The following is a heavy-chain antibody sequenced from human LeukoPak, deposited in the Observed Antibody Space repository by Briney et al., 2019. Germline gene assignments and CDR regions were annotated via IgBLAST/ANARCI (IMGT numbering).Heavy chain of an antibody. CDR2: INWNSDSI. D-gene: IGHD5-12*01. CDR1: GFTFDDYA. Sequence: PGRSLRLSCAVSGFTFDDYAMHWVRQVPGKGLEWVSGINWNSDSIGYAVRGRFTISRDNAKSSLYLQMNSLRVEDTALYYCVTNGGGDSGYGNFDYWGQGTLVTVSS. V-gene: IGHV3-9*01. CDR3: VTNGGGDSGYGNFDY. J-gene: IGHJ4*02.